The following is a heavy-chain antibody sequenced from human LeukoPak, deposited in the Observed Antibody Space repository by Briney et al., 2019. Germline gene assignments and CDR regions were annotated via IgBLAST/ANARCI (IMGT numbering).Heavy chain of an antibody. J-gene: IGHJ4*02. D-gene: IGHD2-15*01. CDR1: GGSISSYY. CDR2: IYTSGST. V-gene: IGHV4-4*07. CDR3: ASTQTAPGYCSGGSCYWALDY. Sequence: SETLSLTCTVSGGSISSYYWSWIRQPAGKGLEWIGRIYTSGSTNYNPSLKSRVTMSADTSKNQFSLKLSSVTAADTAVYYCASTQTAPGYCSGGSCYWALDYWGQGTLVTVSS.